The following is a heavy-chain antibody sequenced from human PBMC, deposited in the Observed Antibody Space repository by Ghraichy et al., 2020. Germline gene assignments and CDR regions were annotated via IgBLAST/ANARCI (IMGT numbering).Heavy chain of an antibody. V-gene: IGHV4-4*07. CDR1: GGSISSYY. Sequence: SQTLSLTCTVSGGSISSYYWSWIRQPAGKGLEWIGRIYTSGSTNYNPSLKSRVTMSVDTSKNQFSLKLSSVTAADTAVYYCARLLMGRNYYGMDVWGQGTTVTVSS. CDR3: ARLLMGRNYYGMDV. J-gene: IGHJ6*02. D-gene: IGHD3-9*01. CDR2: IYTSGST.